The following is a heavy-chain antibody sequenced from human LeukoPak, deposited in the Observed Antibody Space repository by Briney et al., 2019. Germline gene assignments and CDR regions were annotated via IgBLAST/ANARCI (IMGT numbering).Heavy chain of an antibody. Sequence: PGGSLRLSCAASGFTFSNSWMSWVRQAPARGLEWVANINQDGSEKYYVDSVKGRFTISRDNTKTSLYLQMKSLRAEGTAVYYCVGGDYWGQGTLVTVSS. J-gene: IGHJ4*02. CDR2: INQDGSEK. V-gene: IGHV3-7*01. CDR1: GFTFSNSW. CDR3: VGGDY.